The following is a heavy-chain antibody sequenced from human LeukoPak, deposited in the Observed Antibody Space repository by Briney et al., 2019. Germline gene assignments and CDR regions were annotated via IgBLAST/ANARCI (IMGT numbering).Heavy chain of an antibody. Sequence: GASVKVSCKASGYTFTSYDINWVRQATGQGLEWMGWMNPNSGNTGYAQKFQGRVAMTRNTSISTAYMELSSLRSEDTAVYYCAKMVRRYSSSWYWFDPWGQGTLVTVSS. D-gene: IGHD6-13*01. V-gene: IGHV1-8*01. CDR2: MNPNSGNT. J-gene: IGHJ5*02. CDR3: AKMVRRYSSSWYWFDP. CDR1: GYTFTSYD.